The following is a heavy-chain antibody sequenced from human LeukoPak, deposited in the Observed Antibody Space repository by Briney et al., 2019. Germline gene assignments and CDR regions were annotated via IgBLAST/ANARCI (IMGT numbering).Heavy chain of an antibody. Sequence: GGSLRLSCAASEFPFITYDMHWVRQAPGKGLEWVSAIGPTGDTYYLGSVKGRFTISRDNIKSSLYLEMNNLRAEDTALYYCAGGKPGGYGSDDGDRIIDYWGQGTLVTASS. CDR2: IGPTGDT. V-gene: IGHV3-13*01. CDR3: AGGKPGGYGSDDGDRIIDY. D-gene: IGHD4-17*01. J-gene: IGHJ4*02. CDR1: EFPFITYD.